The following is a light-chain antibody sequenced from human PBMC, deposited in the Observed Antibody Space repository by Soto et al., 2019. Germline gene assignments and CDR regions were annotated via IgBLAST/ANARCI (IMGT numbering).Light chain of an antibody. V-gene: IGLV2-14*01. J-gene: IGLJ2*01. Sequence: QSALTQPASVSGSPGQSITISCTGTSSDVGGYNYVSWYQQHPGKAPKLMIYGVTNRFSGSKSGNTASLTISGLQAEDEADYYCSSYTSITTLSVVFGGGTKRTVL. CDR1: SSDVGGYNY. CDR3: SSYTSITTLSVV. CDR2: GV.